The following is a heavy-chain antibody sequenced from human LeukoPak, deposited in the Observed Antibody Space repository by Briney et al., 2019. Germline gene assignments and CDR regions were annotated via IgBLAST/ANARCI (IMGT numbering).Heavy chain of an antibody. V-gene: IGHV3-23*01. J-gene: IGHJ4*02. D-gene: IGHD4-17*01. Sequence: PGGSLRLSCAASGFTFSDYAMSWVRQAPGKGLEWVSAISGGGDTTYYSDSVKGRFTNSRDNSKNTQYLQMNSLRAEDTAFYYCAKADYGGYPHYFDSWGQGILVTVSS. CDR2: ISGGGDTT. CDR3: AKADYGGYPHYFDS. CDR1: GFTFSDYA.